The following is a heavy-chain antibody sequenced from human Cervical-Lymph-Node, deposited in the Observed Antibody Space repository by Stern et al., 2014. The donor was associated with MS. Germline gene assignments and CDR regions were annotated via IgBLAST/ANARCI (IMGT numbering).Heavy chain of an antibody. V-gene: IGHV1-8*01. CDR2: MNPNSGNT. D-gene: IGHD4-11*01. CDR3: ARADYSLDY. J-gene: IGHJ4*02. CDR1: GDTLTSYD. Sequence: QVVEAGAEGKKAGASGKGSCKASGDTLTSYDINWVRQATGQGLGWMGWMNPNSGNTGYAQKFQGRVTMTRNTSISTAYMELSSLRSEDTAVYYCARADYSLDYWGQGTLVTVSS.